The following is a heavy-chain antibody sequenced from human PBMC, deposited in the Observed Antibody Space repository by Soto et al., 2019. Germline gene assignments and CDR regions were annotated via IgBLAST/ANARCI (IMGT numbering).Heavy chain of an antibody. CDR2: VYPSGNT. V-gene: IGHV4-38-2*01. CDR1: GSSVSGDFY. Sequence: PSETLSLTCAVSGSSVSGDFYWAWIRQPPGKGLEWIGSVYPSGNTYYLPSPRGRISLSIDTSKNQISLTLTSVTAADPALFFCVAYSASHNGFGRWGQGTLVTVSS. J-gene: IGHJ5*02. CDR3: VAYSASHNGFGR. D-gene: IGHD6-13*01.